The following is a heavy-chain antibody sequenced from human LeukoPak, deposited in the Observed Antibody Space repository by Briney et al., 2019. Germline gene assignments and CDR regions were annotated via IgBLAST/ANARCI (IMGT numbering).Heavy chain of an antibody. D-gene: IGHD3-22*01. J-gene: IGHJ4*02. CDR2: IYSGGST. CDR1: GFTFSSYE. CDR3: ARDYYDSSGPLGY. V-gene: IGHV3-66*01. Sequence: PGGSLRLSCAASGFTFSSYEMNWVRQAPGKGLEWVSVIYSGGSTYYADSVKGRFTISRDNSKNTLYLQMNSLRAEDTAVYYCARDYYDSSGPLGYWGQGTLVTVSS.